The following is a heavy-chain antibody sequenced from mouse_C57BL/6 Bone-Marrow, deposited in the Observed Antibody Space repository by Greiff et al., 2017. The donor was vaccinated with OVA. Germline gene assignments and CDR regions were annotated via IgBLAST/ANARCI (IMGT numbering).Heavy chain of an antibody. CDR2: IDPEDGDT. CDR3: ASPRPWFAY. V-gene: IGHV14-1*01. CDR1: GFNIKDYY. J-gene: IGHJ3*01. Sequence: EVQLQQSGAELVRPGASVKLSCTASGFNIKDYYMNWVKQRPEQGLEWIGRIDPEDGDTEYAPKFQGKATMTADTSSNTAYLQLSSLTSEDTAVYYCASPRPWFAYWGQGTLVTVSA.